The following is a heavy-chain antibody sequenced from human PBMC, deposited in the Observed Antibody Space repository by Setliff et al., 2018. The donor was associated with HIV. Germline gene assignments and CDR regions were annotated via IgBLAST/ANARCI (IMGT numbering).Heavy chain of an antibody. CDR2: IGAFNGNT. Sequence: GASVKVSCKASGYTFTDFGITWVRQAPGQGLEWMGWIGAFNGNTHYPQNLQGRVAMTRDTSTGTVYMELSSLRSEDTAVYYCARDAFDYTAYYYSYMDVWGKGTTVTVSS. CDR1: GYTFTDFG. J-gene: IGHJ6*03. V-gene: IGHV1-18*01. CDR3: ARDAFDYTAYYYSYMDV. D-gene: IGHD4-4*01.